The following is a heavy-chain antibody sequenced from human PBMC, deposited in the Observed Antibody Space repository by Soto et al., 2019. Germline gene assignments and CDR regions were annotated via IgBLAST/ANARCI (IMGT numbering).Heavy chain of an antibody. D-gene: IGHD1-26*01. CDR2: VYYSGTT. Sequence: SETLSLTCSVSGGSVSNKTDYWSWIRQPPGKRLEWIGYVYYSGTTNYNPSLKSRVTIAVDLSKNQFSLELSSVTAADTAVYYCARVGAIVGANSGDYWGQGTRVTVS. CDR3: ARVGAIVGANSGDY. J-gene: IGHJ4*02. CDR1: GGSVSNKTDY. V-gene: IGHV4-61*01.